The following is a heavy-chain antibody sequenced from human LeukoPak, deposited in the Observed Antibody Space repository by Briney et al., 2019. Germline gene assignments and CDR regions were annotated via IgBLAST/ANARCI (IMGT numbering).Heavy chain of an antibody. V-gene: IGHV3-23*01. D-gene: IGHD6-19*01. CDR3: AKTSGWPYYFDY. J-gene: IGHJ4*02. Sequence: PGGSLRLSCSASGFTFSSYAMSWVRQAPGKGLEWVSAISGSGGSTYYADSVKGRFTISRDNSKNTLYLQMNSLRAEDTAVYYCAKTSGWPYYFDYWGQGTLVTVSS. CDR2: ISGSGGST. CDR1: GFTFSSYA.